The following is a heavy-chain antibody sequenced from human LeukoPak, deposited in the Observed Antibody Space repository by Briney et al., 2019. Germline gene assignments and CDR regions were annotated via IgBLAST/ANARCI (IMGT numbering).Heavy chain of an antibody. CDR3: ATETARQQLVSSHGFDY. J-gene: IGHJ4*02. CDR2: FDPEDGET. Sequence: ASVKVSCKVSGYTLTELSMHWVRQAPGKGLEWMGCFDPEDGETIYAQKFQGRVTMTEDTSTDTAYMELSSLRSEDTAVYYCATETARQQLVSSHGFDYWGQGTLVTVSS. V-gene: IGHV1-24*01. D-gene: IGHD6-13*01. CDR1: GYTLTELS.